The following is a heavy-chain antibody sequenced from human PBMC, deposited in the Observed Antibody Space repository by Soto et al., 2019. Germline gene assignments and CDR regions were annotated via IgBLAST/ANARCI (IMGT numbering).Heavy chain of an antibody. D-gene: IGHD5-12*01. V-gene: IGHV3-74*01. J-gene: IGHJ6*02. CDR3: ARSPDSGYDFNMDV. CDR2: INSDGSST. Sequence: PGGSLRLSCAASGFTFSSYWMHWVRQAPGKGLVWVSRINSDGSSTSYADSVKGRFTISRDNAKNTLYLQMNSLRAEDTAVYYCARSPDSGYDFNMDVWGQGTTVTVSS. CDR1: GFTFSSYW.